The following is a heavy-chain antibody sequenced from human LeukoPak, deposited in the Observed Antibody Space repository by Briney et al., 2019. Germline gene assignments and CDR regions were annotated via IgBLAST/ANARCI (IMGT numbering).Heavy chain of an antibody. J-gene: IGHJ4*02. CDR1: GGSISSGDYY. D-gene: IGHD3-10*01. Sequence: SETLFLTCTVSGGSISSGDYYWRWIRQPPGKGLEWIGYIYYSGSTYYNPSLKSRVTISVDTSKNQFSLKLSSVTAADTAVYYCAREVVWFGEDTGYWGQGTLVTVSS. V-gene: IGHV4-30-4*01. CDR2: IYYSGST. CDR3: AREVVWFGEDTGY.